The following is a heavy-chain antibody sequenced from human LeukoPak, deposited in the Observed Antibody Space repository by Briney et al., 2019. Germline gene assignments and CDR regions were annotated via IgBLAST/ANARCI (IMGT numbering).Heavy chain of an antibody. V-gene: IGHV1-46*01. CDR3: ARAADYYDNSLQWCFDY. Sequence: ASVKVSCKASGDTFTSYYMHWVRQAPAQGREWMGIINPSGGSTSYAQTFQVRVTMTRDNSTNTVYMELSSLRYEDTAVYYCARAADYYDNSLQWCFDYGREGTVVTVSS. D-gene: IGHD3-22*01. CDR1: GDTFTSYY. J-gene: IGHJ4*02. CDR2: INPSGGST.